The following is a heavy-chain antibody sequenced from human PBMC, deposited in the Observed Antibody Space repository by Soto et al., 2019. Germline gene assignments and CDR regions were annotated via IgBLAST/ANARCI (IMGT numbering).Heavy chain of an antibody. D-gene: IGHD3-9*01. CDR3: AKDIGILTGYKVIDY. V-gene: IGHV3-30*18. CDR1: GFTFSSYG. CDR2: ISRDGSNK. J-gene: IGHJ4*02. Sequence: GGSLRLSCAASGFTFSSYGMHWVRQAPGKGLEWVAFISRDGSNKYYADSVKGRFTISRDNSKNTMYQQMDSLRAEDTAVYYCAKDIGILTGYKVIDYWGQGTLVTVSS.